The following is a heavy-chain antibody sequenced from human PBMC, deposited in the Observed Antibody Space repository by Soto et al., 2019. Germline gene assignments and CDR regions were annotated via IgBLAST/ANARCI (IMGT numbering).Heavy chain of an antibody. D-gene: IGHD2-15*01. CDR2: IYHSGST. J-gene: IGHJ4*02. CDR3: ARGQVVAAQH. V-gene: IGHV4-30-2*01. CDR1: GGSISSGGYS. Sequence: QLQLQESGSGLVKPSQTLSLTCAVSGGSISSGGYSWSWIRQPPGKGLEWIGYIYHSGSTYYNPSLERRVTISVDRARNQFSLKLSSVTAADTAVYYCARGQVVAAQHWGQGTLVTVSS.